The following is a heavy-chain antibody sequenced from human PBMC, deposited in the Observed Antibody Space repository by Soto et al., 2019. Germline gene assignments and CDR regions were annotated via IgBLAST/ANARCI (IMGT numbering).Heavy chain of an antibody. CDR2: ISYDGSNK. Sequence: QPGGSLRLSCAASGFTFSSYAMHWVLQAPGKGLEWVAVISYDGSNKYYADSVKGRFTISRDNSKNTLYLQMNSLRAEDTAVYYCARDESLLRQIVVVPAAHDYWGQGTLVTVSS. CDR1: GFTFSSYA. J-gene: IGHJ4*02. CDR3: ARDESLLRQIVVVPAAHDY. D-gene: IGHD2-2*01. V-gene: IGHV3-30-3*01.